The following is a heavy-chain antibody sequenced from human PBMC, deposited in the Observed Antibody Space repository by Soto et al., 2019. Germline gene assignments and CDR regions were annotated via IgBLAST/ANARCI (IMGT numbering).Heavy chain of an antibody. CDR1: GFTFSSYA. J-gene: IGHJ6*02. D-gene: IGHD2-2*01. CDR2: ISTSGAYT. CDR3: ATSSYCSSTSCYADYGMDV. Sequence: GGSLRLSCAASGFTFSSYAMSWVRQAPGKGLEWVSAISTSGAYTYYADSVKGRFTISRDNSKNTLYLQLNSPRAEDTAVYYCATSSYCSSTSCYADYGMDVWGQGTTVTVSS. V-gene: IGHV3-23*01.